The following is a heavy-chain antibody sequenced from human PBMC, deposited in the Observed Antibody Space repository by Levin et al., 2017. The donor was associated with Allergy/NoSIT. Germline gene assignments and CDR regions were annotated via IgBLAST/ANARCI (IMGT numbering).Heavy chain of an antibody. Sequence: GGSLRLSCAASGFTFSSYAMSWVRQAPGKGLEWVSAIYASADSIYYSDSVKGRFTISRDSSKNTLYLHMNSLRAEDTAVYYCARSSRGYGTFDYWGQGTLVTVSS. D-gene: IGHD5-12*01. V-gene: IGHV3-23*01. CDR3: ARSSRGYGTFDY. J-gene: IGHJ4*02. CDR2: IYASADSI. CDR1: GFTFSSYA.